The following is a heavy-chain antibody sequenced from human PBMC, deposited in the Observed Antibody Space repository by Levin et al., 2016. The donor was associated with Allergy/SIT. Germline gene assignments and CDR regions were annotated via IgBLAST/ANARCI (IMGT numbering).Heavy chain of an antibody. CDR2: ISRNGRTT. D-gene: IGHD2-15*01. CDR1: GFNISDFA. J-gene: IGHJ4*02. CDR3: VKDRFSTLVAIFAY. Sequence: GESLKISCSASGFNISDFAFHWVRQAPGKGLKYVSAISRNGRTTYYADSVKGRVTISRDNSKNTLFLQMSSLRPDDTAVYYCVKDRFSTLVAIFAYWGLGTLVTVSS. V-gene: IGHV3-64D*06.